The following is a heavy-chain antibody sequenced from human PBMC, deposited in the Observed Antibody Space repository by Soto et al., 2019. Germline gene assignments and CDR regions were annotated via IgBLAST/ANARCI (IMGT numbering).Heavy chain of an antibody. D-gene: IGHD3-16*01. CDR2: MWYHGRDL. V-gene: IGHV3-33*01. Sequence: QVQLVESGGGVVQPGRSLRLSCAASGFSFSDYVMHWVRQAPGKGLDWVAVMWYHGRDLFYADSVKGRFTISRDNPKNTLYLQMNSMRAEDTAVYYSASDQGGQSCNLIFDTWGEGTLVTVAS. CDR1: GFSFSDYV. J-gene: IGHJ4*02. CDR3: ASDQGGQSCNLIFDT.